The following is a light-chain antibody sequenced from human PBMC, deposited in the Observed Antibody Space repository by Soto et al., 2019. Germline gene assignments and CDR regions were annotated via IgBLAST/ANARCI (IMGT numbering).Light chain of an antibody. V-gene: IGLV2-23*02. CDR2: KVT. J-gene: IGLJ1*01. Sequence: QSALTQPASGSRSPGQSSTISCTGSSSDVGSYNLVSWYQQHPGKAPKLLIYKVTKRPSGVSNRFSGSKSGNTASLTISGLQAEDEADYYCCSYAGSSTFYVFGTGTKVTVL. CDR1: SSDVGSYNL. CDR3: CSYAGSSTFYV.